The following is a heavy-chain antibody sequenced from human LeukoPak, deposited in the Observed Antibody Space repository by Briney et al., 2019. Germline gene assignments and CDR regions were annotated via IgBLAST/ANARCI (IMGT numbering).Heavy chain of an antibody. V-gene: IGHV1-18*01. D-gene: IGHD3-9*01. CDR3: ARVNYDILTGSSDAFDI. CDR2: ISAYNGNT. J-gene: IGHJ3*02. CDR1: GCSFTSYG. Sequence: GASVKVSCKASGCSFTSYGISWVRQAPGQGLEWMGWISAYNGNTNYAQKLQGRVTMTRDTSTSTAYMELRSLRSDDTAVYYCARVNYDILTGSSDAFDIWGQGTMVTVSS.